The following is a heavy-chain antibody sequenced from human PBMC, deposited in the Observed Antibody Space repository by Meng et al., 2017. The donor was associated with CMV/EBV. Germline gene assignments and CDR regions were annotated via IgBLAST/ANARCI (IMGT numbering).Heavy chain of an antibody. J-gene: IGHJ3*01. D-gene: IGHD3-3*01. Sequence: GESLKISCKASGYTFTNHWIGWVRQMPGKGLEWMGIIYPGDSETRYSPSFQGQVTISADKSISTAYLQWSSLQASDTAIYYCALKLLVPVGAFDVWGQGTMVTVSS. CDR2: IYPGDSET. CDR1: GYTFTNHW. V-gene: IGHV5-51*01. CDR3: ALKLLVPVGAFDV.